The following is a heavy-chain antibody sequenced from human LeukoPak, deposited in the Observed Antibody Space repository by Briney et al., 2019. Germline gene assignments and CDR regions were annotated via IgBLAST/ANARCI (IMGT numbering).Heavy chain of an antibody. D-gene: IGHD3-16*02. J-gene: IGHJ5*02. CDR3: AREFLGGVIASNWFDP. Sequence: SETLSLTCAVYGGSFSGYYWSWIRQPPGKGLEWIGETNHSGSTNYNPSLKSRITISVDTSKNQFSLKLSSVTAADTAVYYCAREFLGGVIASNWFDPWGQGTLVTVSS. V-gene: IGHV4-34*01. CDR1: GGSFSGYY. CDR2: TNHSGST.